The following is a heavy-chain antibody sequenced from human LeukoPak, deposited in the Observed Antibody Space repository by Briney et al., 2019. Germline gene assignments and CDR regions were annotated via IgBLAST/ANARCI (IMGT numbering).Heavy chain of an antibody. J-gene: IGHJ4*02. CDR2: ISYDGSNK. D-gene: IGHD6-13*01. CDR3: ARNPSHSSSWYLGFDY. V-gene: IGHV3-30-3*01. CDR1: GFTFSSYA. Sequence: GGSLRPSCAASGFTFSSYAMHWVRQAPGKGLEWVAVISYDGSNKYYADSVKGRFTISRDNSKNTLYLQMNSLRAEDTAVYYCARNPSHSSSWYLGFDYWGQGTLVTVSS.